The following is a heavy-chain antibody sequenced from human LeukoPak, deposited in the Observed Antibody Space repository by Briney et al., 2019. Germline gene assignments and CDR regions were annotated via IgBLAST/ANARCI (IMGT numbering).Heavy chain of an antibody. D-gene: IGHD5-12*01. CDR1: GYTFTSYA. J-gene: IGHJ4*02. Sequence: ASVKVSCKASGYTFTSYAMNWVRQAPGQGLEWMGGIIPIFGTANYAQKFQGRVTITADESTSTAYMELSSLRSEDTAVYYCARGGKAGIDYWGQGTLVTVSS. V-gene: IGHV1-69*13. CDR2: IIPIFGTA. CDR3: ARGGKAGIDY.